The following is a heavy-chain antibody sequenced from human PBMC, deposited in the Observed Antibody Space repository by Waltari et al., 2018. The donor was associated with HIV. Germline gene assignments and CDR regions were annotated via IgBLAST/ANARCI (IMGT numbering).Heavy chain of an antibody. CDR2: VIPIFGSP. J-gene: IGHJ6*02. Sequence: QVPIVQSGAEVKKPGSSVKVSCEASVGSFSNYAVSCVRQVPGQGLEWLGGVIPIFGSPDYSQKFHGRLTIVADESINTAYMELSSLTSEDTAVYYCATGDGRNFGVVREYYHYGMDVWGQGTTVTVSS. CDR3: ATGDGRNFGVVREYYHYGMDV. D-gene: IGHD3-3*01. V-gene: IGHV1-69*01. CDR1: VGSFSNYA.